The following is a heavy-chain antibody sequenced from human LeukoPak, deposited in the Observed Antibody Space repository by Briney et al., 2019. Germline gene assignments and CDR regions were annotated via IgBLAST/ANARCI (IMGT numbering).Heavy chain of an antibody. CDR1: GFTVSSYY. CDR2: IYSGGST. J-gene: IGHJ4*02. V-gene: IGHV3-53*05. CDR3: AINGGGDSGYGNFDY. Sequence: GGSLRLSCVASGFTVSSYYVSWVRQAPGKGLEWVSVIYSGGSTYYADSVEGRFTTSRDNAKNSLYLQMNSLRAEDTALYYCAINGGGDSGYGNFDYWGQGTLVTVSS. D-gene: IGHD5-12*01.